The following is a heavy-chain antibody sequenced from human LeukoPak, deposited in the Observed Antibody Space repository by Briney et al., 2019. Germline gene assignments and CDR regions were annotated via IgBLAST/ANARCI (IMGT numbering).Heavy chain of an antibody. CDR2: INSDGSST. CDR1: GFTFSSYW. Sequence: GGSLRLSCAASGFTFSSYWMHWVRQAPGKGLVWVSRINSDGSSTSYADSVKGRFTISRDNAKNTLYLQMNSLRAENTAVYYCARDVDDIVVVPAPTFDYWGQGTLVTVSS. CDR3: ARDVDDIVVVPAPTFDY. D-gene: IGHD2-2*01. V-gene: IGHV3-74*01. J-gene: IGHJ4*02.